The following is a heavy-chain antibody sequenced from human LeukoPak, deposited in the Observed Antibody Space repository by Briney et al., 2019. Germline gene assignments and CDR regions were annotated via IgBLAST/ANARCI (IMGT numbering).Heavy chain of an antibody. Sequence: GGSLRLSCAASGFTFSSYWMHWVRQAPGKGLVWVSRINSDGSSTSYADSVKGRFTISRDNAKNSLYLQMNSLRAEDTAVYYCALTGYYYYFDYWGQGTLVTVSS. CDR2: INSDGSST. CDR3: ALTGYYYYFDY. V-gene: IGHV3-74*01. CDR1: GFTFSSYW. J-gene: IGHJ4*02. D-gene: IGHD3-9*01.